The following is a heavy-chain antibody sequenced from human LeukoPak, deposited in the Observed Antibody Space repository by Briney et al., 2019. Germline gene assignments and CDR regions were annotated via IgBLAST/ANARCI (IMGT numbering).Heavy chain of an antibody. J-gene: IGHJ4*02. Sequence: GGSLRLSCAASGFSFRNDDMTWVRQAPGKGLEWVASISGSGDITNYADSVKGRFTISRDNSKNTLYLQMNSLRAEDTAVYYCLPSDGGGQGTLVTVSS. D-gene: IGHD3-10*01. CDR3: LPSDG. CDR2: ISGSGDIT. V-gene: IGHV3-23*01. CDR1: GFSFRNDD.